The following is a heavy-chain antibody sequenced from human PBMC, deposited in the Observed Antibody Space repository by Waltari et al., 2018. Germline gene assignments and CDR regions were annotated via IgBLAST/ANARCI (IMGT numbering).Heavy chain of an antibody. Sequence: QVQPQESGPGLVKSSETLSLTCAVSDYSISSGYYWGWIRQPPGKGLEWIGSIYHSGSTSYNPSLKSRVTISIDTSKNQFSLKRSSVTAADTAVYYCARQSNYGVFDIWGRGTMVTVSS. CDR3: ARQSNYGVFDI. J-gene: IGHJ3*02. CDR1: DYSISSGYY. CDR2: IYHSGST. D-gene: IGHD4-17*01. V-gene: IGHV4-38-2*01.